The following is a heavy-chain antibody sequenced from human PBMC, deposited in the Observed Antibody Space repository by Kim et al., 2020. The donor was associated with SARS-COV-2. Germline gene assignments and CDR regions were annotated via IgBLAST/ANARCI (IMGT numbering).Heavy chain of an antibody. J-gene: IGHJ4*01. D-gene: IGHD2-15*01. Sequence: GGSLRLSCAASGFTFSSYSMNWVRQAPGKGLEWVASIRSSSTYIYYADSVKGRFTISRDNAKNSLYLQMNSLRAEDTAVYYCASEKEVVAAAYRRDYWG. CDR1: GFTFSSYS. CDR3: ASEKEVVAAAYRRDY. V-gene: IGHV3-21*01. CDR2: IRSSSTYI.